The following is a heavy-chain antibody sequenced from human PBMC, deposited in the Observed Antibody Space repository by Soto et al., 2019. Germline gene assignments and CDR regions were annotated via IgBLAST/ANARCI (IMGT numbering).Heavy chain of an antibody. D-gene: IGHD3-3*01. Sequence: SETLSLTCAVYGGSFSGYYWSWIRQPPGKGLEWIGEINHSGSTNYNPSLKSRVTISVDTSKNQFSLKLSSVTAADTAVYYCARGGGEWLLYRPYVYWGQGTLVTVSS. V-gene: IGHV4-34*01. J-gene: IGHJ4*02. CDR3: ARGGGEWLLYRPYVY. CDR2: INHSGST. CDR1: GGSFSGYY.